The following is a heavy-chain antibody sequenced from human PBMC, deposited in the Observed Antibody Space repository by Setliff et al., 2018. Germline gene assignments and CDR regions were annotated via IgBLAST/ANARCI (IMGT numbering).Heavy chain of an antibody. CDR1: GGSISSHY. CDR2: IYYSGST. D-gene: IGHD5-12*01. V-gene: IGHV4-59*08. CDR3: ARVGSGYDWGIDY. Sequence: SETLSLTCTVSGGSISSHYWSWIRQPPGQGLEWIGSIYYSGSTNYNPSLKSRVTISVDTSKNQFSLKLSSVTAADTAVYYCARVGSGYDWGIDYWGQGTLVTVSS. J-gene: IGHJ4*02.